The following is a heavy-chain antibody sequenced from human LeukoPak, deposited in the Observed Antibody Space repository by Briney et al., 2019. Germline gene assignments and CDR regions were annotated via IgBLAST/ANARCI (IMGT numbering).Heavy chain of an antibody. CDR1: GFTFSSYE. CDR3: AKVGGGYCSSTSCYLDY. Sequence: GGSLRLSCAASGFTFSSYEMNWVRQAPGKGLEWVSAISGSGGSTYYADSVKGRFTISRDNSKNTLYLQMNSLRAEDTAVYYCAKVGGGYCSSTSCYLDYWGQGTLVTVSS. D-gene: IGHD2-2*01. CDR2: ISGSGGST. V-gene: IGHV3-23*01. J-gene: IGHJ4*02.